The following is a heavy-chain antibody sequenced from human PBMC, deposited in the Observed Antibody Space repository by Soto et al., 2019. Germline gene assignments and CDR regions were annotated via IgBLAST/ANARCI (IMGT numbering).Heavy chain of an antibody. CDR1: GGTFSSYA. CDR2: IIPIFGTA. CDR3: ARVRTYYYGSENYYYYGMDV. J-gene: IGHJ6*02. Sequence: QVQLVQSGAEVKKPGSSVKVSCKASGGTFSSYAISWVRQAPGQGLEWMGGIIPIFGTANYAQKFQGRVTITPDESTSTAYMELSSLRSEDTAVYYCARVRTYYYGSENYYYYGMDVWGQGTTVTVSS. D-gene: IGHD3-10*01. V-gene: IGHV1-69*01.